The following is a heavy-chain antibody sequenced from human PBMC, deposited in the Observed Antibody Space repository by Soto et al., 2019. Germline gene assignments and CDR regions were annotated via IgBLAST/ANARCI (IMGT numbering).Heavy chain of an antibody. CDR1: GFTFSSYA. V-gene: IGHV3-23*01. CDR2: ISGSGGST. Sequence: EVQLLESGGGLVQPGGSLRLSCAASGFTFSSYAMSWVRQAPGKGLEWVSAISGSGGSTNYADSVKGRFTISRDNSKNTLYLQMNSLRAEDTAVYYCAKDVPLPDYGDPTLDYWGQGTLVTVSS. CDR3: AKDVPLPDYGDPTLDY. D-gene: IGHD4-17*01. J-gene: IGHJ4*02.